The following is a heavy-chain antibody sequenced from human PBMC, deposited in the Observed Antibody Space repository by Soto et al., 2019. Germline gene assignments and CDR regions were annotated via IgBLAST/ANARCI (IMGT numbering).Heavy chain of an antibody. Sequence: EVQLLESGGGLVQPGGSLRLSCATSELSFSLYSMGWVRQAPGKGLEWVSAISGSGRNIHYADSVKGRFTISRDNSKNTLSLQMNSLRAEDTALYYCAKDDRTASRIDYWGQGTLVTVSS. V-gene: IGHV3-23*01. CDR1: ELSFSLYS. J-gene: IGHJ4*02. D-gene: IGHD2-21*02. CDR2: ISGSGRNI. CDR3: AKDDRTASRIDY.